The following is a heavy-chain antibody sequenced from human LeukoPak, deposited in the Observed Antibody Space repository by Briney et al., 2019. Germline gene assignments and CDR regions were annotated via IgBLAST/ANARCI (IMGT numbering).Heavy chain of an antibody. Sequence: SETLSLTCTVSGGSISSGDYYWSWIRQPSGKGLEWIGSIYYSGSTYYNPSLKSRVTISVDTSKNQFSLKLSSVTAADTAVYYCARLVVVTAIPDYWGQGTLVTVSS. D-gene: IGHD2-21*02. V-gene: IGHV4-39*07. CDR3: ARLVVVTAIPDY. CDR2: IYYSGST. J-gene: IGHJ4*02. CDR1: GGSISSGDYY.